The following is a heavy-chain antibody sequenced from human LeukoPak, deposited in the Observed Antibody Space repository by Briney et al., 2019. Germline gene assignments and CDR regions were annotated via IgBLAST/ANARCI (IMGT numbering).Heavy chain of an antibody. J-gene: IGHJ4*02. CDR1: GFTFSSYS. Sequence: PGGSLRLSCAASGFTFSSYSMNWVRQAPGKRPEWVANIKQDGSEQYYVDSVKGRFTISRDNAKNSLYLQMNSLRAEDTAVYYCARRALTMARGARPYYFDYWGQGTLVTVSS. D-gene: IGHD3-10*01. V-gene: IGHV3-7*01. CDR3: ARRALTMARGARPYYFDY. CDR2: IKQDGSEQ.